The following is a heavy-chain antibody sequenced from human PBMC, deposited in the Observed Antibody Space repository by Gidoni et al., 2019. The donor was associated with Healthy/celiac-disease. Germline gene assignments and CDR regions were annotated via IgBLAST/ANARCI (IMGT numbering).Heavy chain of an antibody. CDR2: IIPIFGTA. D-gene: IGHD6-19*01. CDR3: ARDTFEQWQGYYYYYYGMDV. J-gene: IGHJ6*02. Sequence: QVQLVQSGAEVKKPGSSVKVSCKASGGTFSSYAISWVRQAPVQGLEWMGGIIPIFGTANYAQKFQGRVTITADESTSTAYMELSSLRSEDTAVYYCARDTFEQWQGYYYYYYGMDVWGQGTTVTVSS. CDR1: GGTFSSYA. V-gene: IGHV1-69*01.